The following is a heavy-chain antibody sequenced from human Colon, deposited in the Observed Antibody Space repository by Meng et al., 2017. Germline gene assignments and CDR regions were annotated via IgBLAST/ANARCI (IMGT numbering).Heavy chain of an antibody. CDR2: IFHFGST. J-gene: IGHJ4*02. CDR1: GDSIHDQW. Sequence: QESGQGLMRPPRTLSLECAVSGDSIHDQWFSWVRQPPGKGLEWIGEIFHFGSTNYNPSLESRVTISVDKSKNQVSLNLISVTAADTAVYYCAKAAAYNLDIWGPGILVTVSS. CDR3: AKAAAYNLDI. D-gene: IGHD5-24*01. V-gene: IGHV4-4*03.